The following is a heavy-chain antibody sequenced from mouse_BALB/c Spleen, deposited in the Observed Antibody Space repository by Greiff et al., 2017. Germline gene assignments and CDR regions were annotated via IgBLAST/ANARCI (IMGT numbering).Heavy chain of an antibody. V-gene: IGHV3-2*02. J-gene: IGHJ4*01. CDR2: ISYSGST. CDR1: GYSITSDYA. Sequence: EVQLQESGPGLVKPSQSLSLTCTVTGYSITSDYAWNWIRQFPGNKLEWMGYISYSGSTSYNPSLKSRISITRDTSKNQFFLQLNSVTTEDTATYYCARHGNYVDYAMDYWGQGTSVTVSS. D-gene: IGHD2-1*01. CDR3: ARHGNYVDYAMDY.